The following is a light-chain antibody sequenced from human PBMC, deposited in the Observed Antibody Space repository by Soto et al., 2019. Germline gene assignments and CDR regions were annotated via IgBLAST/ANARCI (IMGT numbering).Light chain of an antibody. V-gene: IGKV3-15*01. CDR1: QSVSANN. Sequence: EIVLTQSPGTLSLSPGERATLSCRASQSVSANNLAWYQQKAGQAPRLLIYSASSRATGIPARFSGSGSGTEFTLTISSLQSEDFAVYYCQQYNNWPRTFGQGTKVDIK. J-gene: IGKJ1*01. CDR3: QQYNNWPRT. CDR2: SAS.